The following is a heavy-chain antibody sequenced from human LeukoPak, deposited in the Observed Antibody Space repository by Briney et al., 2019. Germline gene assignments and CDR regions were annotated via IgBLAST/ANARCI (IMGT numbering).Heavy chain of an antibody. CDR2: ISAYNGNT. CDR1: GYTFTTYG. J-gene: IGHJ6*03. CDR3: ARDWSSVDFYYMDV. V-gene: IGHV1-18*01. Sequence: GASVKVSCKASGYTFTTYGISWVRQAPGQGLEWMGWISAYNGNTNYAQKFQGRVTMTTDTSTSTAYMELRSLRSDDTAVYYCARDWSSVDFYYMDVWGKGTTVTVSS.